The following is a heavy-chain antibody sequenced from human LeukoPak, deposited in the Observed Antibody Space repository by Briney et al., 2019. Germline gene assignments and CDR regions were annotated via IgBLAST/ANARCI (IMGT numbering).Heavy chain of an antibody. CDR1: GFTFSSYI. V-gene: IGHV3-48*04. CDR2: ISSSGSTI. J-gene: IGHJ4*02. CDR3: ARDGSTGDFDY. Sequence: GGSLRLSCAASGFTFSSYIMNWVRQAPGKGLEWVSYISSSGSTIYYADSVKGRFTISRDNAKNSLYLQMNSLRAEDTAVYYCARDGSTGDFDYWGQGTLVTVSS. D-gene: IGHD1-26*01.